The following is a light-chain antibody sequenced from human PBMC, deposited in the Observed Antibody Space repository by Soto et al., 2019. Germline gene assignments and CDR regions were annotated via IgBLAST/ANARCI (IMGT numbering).Light chain of an antibody. V-gene: IGLV6-57*03. CDR3: QSYDTSNPWV. J-gene: IGLJ3*02. Sequence: FMLTQPHSVSESPGKTITISCTRSSGSIASYYVQWYQQRPGSDPTTVIYEDNQRPSGVPDRFSGSIDSASNAASLTISGLKTEDEADEYCQSYDTSNPWVFGGGTKLNVL. CDR2: EDN. CDR1: SGSIASYY.